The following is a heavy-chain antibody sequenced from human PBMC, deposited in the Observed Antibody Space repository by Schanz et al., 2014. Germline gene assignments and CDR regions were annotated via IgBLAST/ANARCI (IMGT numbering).Heavy chain of an antibody. CDR3: ANNWNLDY. D-gene: IGHD1-20*01. V-gene: IGHV3-23*01. CDR2: ISASGGNT. J-gene: IGHJ4*02. CDR1: GFTFSSYA. Sequence: DVQLLESGGGLVQPGGSLRLSCAASGFTFSSYAMGWVRQAPGKGLEWLSVISASGGNTYYADAVRGRFTISRDNSKTTVYLQMNSLRAEDTAVYYCANNWNLDYWGQGTLVTVSS.